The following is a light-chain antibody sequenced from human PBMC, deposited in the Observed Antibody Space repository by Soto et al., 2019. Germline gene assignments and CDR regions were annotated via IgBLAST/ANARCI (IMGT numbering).Light chain of an antibody. J-gene: IGKJ2*02. CDR1: QSVSSN. CDR2: GAS. Sequence: EIVMTQSPATLSVSPGERATLSCRASQSVSSNLAWYQQKPGQAPRLLSYGASTSATGIPARFSGSGSGTDCTLTISSLQYEDFSVCACKQYSIWPPCTFGLGTKVDIK. CDR3: KQYSIWPPCT. V-gene: IGKV3-15*01.